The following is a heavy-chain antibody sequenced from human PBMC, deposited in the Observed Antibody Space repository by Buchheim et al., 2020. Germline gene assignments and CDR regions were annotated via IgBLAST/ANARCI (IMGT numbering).Heavy chain of an antibody. CDR2: ISSSGRTI. CDR3: ASSKSTRR. CDR1: QFTLSSYS. J-gene: IGHJ4*02. Sequence: DVQLVESGGGLVQPGGSLRLSCVASQFTLSSYSMNWVRQAPGKGLEWISYISSSGRTIFYADSVKGRFTISRDNAKNSLYLQMNSLRAEDTAVYYCASSKSTRRWGQGTL. V-gene: IGHV3-48*04. D-gene: IGHD5/OR15-5a*01.